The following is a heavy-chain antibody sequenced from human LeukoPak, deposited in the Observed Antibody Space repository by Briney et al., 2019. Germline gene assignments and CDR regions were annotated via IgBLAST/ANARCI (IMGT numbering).Heavy chain of an antibody. CDR2: MNPNSGNT. CDR1: GYTFTSYD. D-gene: IGHD2-15*01. Sequence: ASVKVSCKASGYTFTSYDINWVRQATGQGLEWMGWMNPNSGNTGYAQKFQGRVTMTRNTSISTAYMELSSLRSEDTAVYYCARVAGGPYCSGGSCYSEQYFQHWGQGTLVTVSS. J-gene: IGHJ1*01. CDR3: ARVAGGPYCSGGSCYSEQYFQH. V-gene: IGHV1-8*01.